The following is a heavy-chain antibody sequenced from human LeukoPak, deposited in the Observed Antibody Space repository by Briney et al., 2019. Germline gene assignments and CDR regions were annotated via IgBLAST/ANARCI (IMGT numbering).Heavy chain of an antibody. Sequence: GGSLRLSCAVSGFTFSSYSMNWVRQAPGKGLEWVSSISSSSSYIYYADSVKGRFTISRDNAKNSLYLQMNSLRAEDTAVYYCARDMTTVTKPFDYWGQGTLVTVSS. CDR1: GFTFSSYS. CDR3: ARDMTTVTKPFDY. J-gene: IGHJ4*02. CDR2: ISSSSSYI. V-gene: IGHV3-21*01. D-gene: IGHD4-11*01.